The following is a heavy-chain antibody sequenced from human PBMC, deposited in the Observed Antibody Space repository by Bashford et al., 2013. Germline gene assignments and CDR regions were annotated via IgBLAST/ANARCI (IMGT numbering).Heavy chain of an antibody. J-gene: IGHJ6*02. CDR3: ARHDYEGLRYGTS. V-gene: IGHV4-59*08. Sequence: SETLSLTCTVSGGSISSYYWSWIRQPPGKGLEWIGYIYYSGSTNYNPSLKSRVTISVDTSKNQFSLKLSSVTAADTAVYYCARHDYEGLRYGTSWGQGTTGHRLL. CDR1: GGSISSYY. CDR2: IYYSGST. D-gene: IGHD4-17*01.